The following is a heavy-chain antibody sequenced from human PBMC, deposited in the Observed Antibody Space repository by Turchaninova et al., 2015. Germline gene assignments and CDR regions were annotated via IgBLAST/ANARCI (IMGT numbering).Heavy chain of an antibody. D-gene: IGHD3-10*01. CDR2: IRSKTSGGTP. CDR1: GFIFGDYA. CDR3: TRQGYHYGSGSYYDVS. J-gene: IGHJ5*02. Sequence: LVESGGGLVQPGRSLRLSCTASGFIFGDYAISWVRQAPGKGLEWVAFIRSKTSGGTPEHAGSVKGRVTISRDDSKSIAYLQMNSLKTEDTAVYYCTRQGYHYGSGSYYDVSWGQGTLVTVSS. V-gene: IGHV3-49*04.